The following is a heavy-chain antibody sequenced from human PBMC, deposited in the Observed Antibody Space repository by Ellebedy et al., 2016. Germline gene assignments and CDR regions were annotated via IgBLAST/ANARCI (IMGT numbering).Heavy chain of an antibody. CDR1: GFTFTNYW. J-gene: IGHJ6*02. CDR2: INVAGSNT. D-gene: IGHD3-3*01. V-gene: IGHV3-74*01. CDR3: TTEALTIFGVVPTPNMDV. Sequence: GESLKISXAASGFTFTNYWMHWVRQAPGKGPVWVSRINVAGSNTDYADPVKGRFTISRDNAKNTVHLQMNSLKTEDTAVYYCTTEALTIFGVVPTPNMDVWGQGTTVTVSS.